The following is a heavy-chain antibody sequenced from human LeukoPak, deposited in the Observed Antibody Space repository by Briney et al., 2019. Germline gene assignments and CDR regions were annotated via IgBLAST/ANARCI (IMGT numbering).Heavy chain of an antibody. V-gene: IGHV4-39*01. CDR1: GDSIRSSDDY. Sequence: SETLSLTCTVSGDSIRSSDDYWGWIRQPPGKGLGWIGSIYFSGTTYYNPSLKSRVTISVDTSKNQFSLSLASVTAADTTVYYCARSPRRDYFDFWGQGTLVAVSS. CDR3: ARSPRRDYFDF. J-gene: IGHJ4*02. CDR2: IYFSGTT.